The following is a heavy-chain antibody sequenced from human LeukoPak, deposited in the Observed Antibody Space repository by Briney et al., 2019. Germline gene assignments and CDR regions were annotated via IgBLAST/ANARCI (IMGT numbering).Heavy chain of an antibody. CDR2: IKQDGSEK. CDR3: ARTSITMVRGVIITLPDY. V-gene: IGHV3-7*01. Sequence: PGGSLRLSCAASGFTFSSYWMSWVRQAPGKGLEWVANIKQDGSEKYYVDSVKGRFTISRDNAKNSLYLQMNSLRAEDTAVYYCARTSITMVRGVIITLPDYWGQGTLVTASS. CDR1: GFTFSSYW. D-gene: IGHD3-10*01. J-gene: IGHJ4*02.